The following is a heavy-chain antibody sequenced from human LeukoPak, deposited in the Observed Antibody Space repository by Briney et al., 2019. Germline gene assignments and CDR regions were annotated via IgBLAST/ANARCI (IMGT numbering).Heavy chain of an antibody. CDR3: ARGTGGYQLLLYY. CDR1: GGSFSGYY. Sequence: SDTLSLTCAVYGGSFSGYYWSWIRQPPGKGLEWIGEINHSGSTDYNPSLKSRVTISVDTSKNQFSLKLSSVTAADTAVYYCARGTGGYQLLLYYWGQGTLVTVSS. D-gene: IGHD2-2*01. CDR2: INHSGST. V-gene: IGHV4-34*01. J-gene: IGHJ4*02.